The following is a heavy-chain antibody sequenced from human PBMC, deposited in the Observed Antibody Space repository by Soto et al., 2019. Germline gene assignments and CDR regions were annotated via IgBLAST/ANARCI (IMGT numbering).Heavy chain of an antibody. V-gene: IGHV3-15*01. D-gene: IGHD6-6*01. CDR3: ATGSARFDF. J-gene: IGHJ5*01. CDR1: GFTFTDAW. Sequence: EVQLVESGGGSVNPGGSVRLSCAASGFTFTDAWMNWVRQVPGEGLEWVGHVKSQIDGGTTDSAAALDGRVTMSRDVSNNMVYLQMNRLRTDDTAVYYCATGSARFDFWGQGTLVTVSS. CDR2: VKSQIDGGTT.